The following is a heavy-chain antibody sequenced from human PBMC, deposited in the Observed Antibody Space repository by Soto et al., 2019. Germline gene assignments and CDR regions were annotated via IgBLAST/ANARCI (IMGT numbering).Heavy chain of an antibody. J-gene: IGHJ4*02. Sequence: QLQLQESGSGLVKPSQTLVLTCTVSGDSISRDGYSWSWIRQPPGKGLEWIGFIYHSGATYYNPSLTSRVTTSVDKSKNQFSLRLASVTAADTAVYYCAGEMSYYFDSWGQGTMVTVSS. CDR1: GDSISRDGYS. V-gene: IGHV4-30-2*01. CDR2: IYHSGAT. CDR3: AGEMSYYFDS.